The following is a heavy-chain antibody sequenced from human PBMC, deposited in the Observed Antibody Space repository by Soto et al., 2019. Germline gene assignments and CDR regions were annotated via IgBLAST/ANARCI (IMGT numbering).Heavy chain of an antibody. Sequence: GGSLRLSCAASGFTFSSYAMSWVRQAPGKGLKWVSAISGSGGSTYYADSVKGRFTISRDNSKNTLYLQMNSLRAEDTAVYYCAKVGGSGAQDDILTGPRPYYFDYWGQGTLVTVSS. V-gene: IGHV3-23*01. CDR1: GFTFSSYA. D-gene: IGHD3-9*01. J-gene: IGHJ4*02. CDR3: AKVGGSGAQDDILTGPRPYYFDY. CDR2: ISGSGGST.